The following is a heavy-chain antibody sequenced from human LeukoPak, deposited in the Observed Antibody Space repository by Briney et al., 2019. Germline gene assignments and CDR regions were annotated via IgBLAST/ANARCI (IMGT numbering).Heavy chain of an antibody. Sequence: PGGSLRLSCAASGFTFSSYWMSWVRQAPGKGLEWVANINHDGSDKYYVDSVKGRFTISRDNAKNSLYLQMNSLRAEDTAVYYCARGQSTPYSSSSYYFDYWGQGTLVTVSS. CDR2: INHDGSDK. D-gene: IGHD6-6*01. J-gene: IGHJ4*02. CDR3: ARGQSTPYSSSSYYFDY. CDR1: GFTFSSYW. V-gene: IGHV3-7*03.